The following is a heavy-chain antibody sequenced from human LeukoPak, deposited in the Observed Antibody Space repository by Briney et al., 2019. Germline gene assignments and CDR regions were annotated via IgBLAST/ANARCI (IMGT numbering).Heavy chain of an antibody. CDR1: GFSFDDYA. Sequence: GGSLRLSCAASGFSFDDYAMHWVRQAPGKGLVWVSRIKSDGSNTAYADSVKGRFTISRDNAKNTLYLQMNSLRAEDTAVYYCARDYGSGTWSYYFDYWGQGTLVTVSS. D-gene: IGHD3-10*01. CDR3: ARDYGSGTWSYYFDY. V-gene: IGHV3-74*01. CDR2: IKSDGSNT. J-gene: IGHJ4*02.